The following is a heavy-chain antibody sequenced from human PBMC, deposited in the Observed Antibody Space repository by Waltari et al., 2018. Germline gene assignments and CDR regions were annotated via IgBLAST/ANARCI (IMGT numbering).Heavy chain of an antibody. J-gene: IGHJ4*02. CDR1: GASISISTPY. CDR2: VHYTGKT. CDR3: ARSFGGSGSYKFDT. D-gene: IGHD3-10*01. Sequence: RLQESGPGRMKPSATLSLICTVSGASISISTPYWGWIRQTPGMGPEWIGSVHYTGKTYNNPSLESRVSLSVDTSKNLFSLELTSVTAADTATYFCARSFGGSGSYKFDTWGRGILVSVSS. V-gene: IGHV4-39*02.